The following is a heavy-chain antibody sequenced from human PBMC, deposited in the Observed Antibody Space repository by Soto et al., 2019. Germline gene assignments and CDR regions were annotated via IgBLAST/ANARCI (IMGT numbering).Heavy chain of an antibody. CDR2: INHSGST. Sequence: SETLSLTCAVYGGSFSGYYWSWIRQPPGKGLEWIGEINHSGSTNYNPSLKSRVTISVDTSKNQFSLKLSSVTAADTAVYYCARGPIWFGRNMDVWGKGTTVTVSS. D-gene: IGHD3-10*01. J-gene: IGHJ6*03. V-gene: IGHV4-34*01. CDR1: GGSFSGYY. CDR3: ARGPIWFGRNMDV.